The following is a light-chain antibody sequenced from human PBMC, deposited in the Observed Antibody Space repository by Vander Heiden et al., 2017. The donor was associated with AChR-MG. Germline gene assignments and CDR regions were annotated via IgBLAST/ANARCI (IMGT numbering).Light chain of an antibody. CDR3: QQDGSSPPDT. V-gene: IGKV3-20*01. Sequence: EIVLTQSPGTLSLSPGERATLSCRASQSVSSYLAWYQQKPGQAPRLLIYGASSRATGITDRFSGNGYGTDYTLTSSRLEQEDFAVYYCQQDGSSPPDTFGQRTRLEIK. CDR2: GAS. J-gene: IGKJ5*01. CDR1: QSVSSY.